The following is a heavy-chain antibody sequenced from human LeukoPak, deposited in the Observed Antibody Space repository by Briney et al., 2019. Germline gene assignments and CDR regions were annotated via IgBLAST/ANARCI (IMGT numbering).Heavy chain of an antibody. CDR1: GGSISSSNYY. Sequence: PSETLSLTCTVSGGSISSSNYYWGWLRQPPGKGLEWIGCIYYSGSTNYNPSLKSRITISVDTSKNQFSLNLSSVTAADTAVYYCARGRIGGINWGQGALVTVSS. CDR2: IYYSGST. J-gene: IGHJ4*02. D-gene: IGHD1-20*01. V-gene: IGHV4-39*07. CDR3: ARGRIGGIN.